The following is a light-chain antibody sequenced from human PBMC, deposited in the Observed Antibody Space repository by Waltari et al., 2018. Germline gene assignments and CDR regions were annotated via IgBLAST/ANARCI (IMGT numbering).Light chain of an antibody. V-gene: IGLV2-14*03. CDR1: SGDVGGYDY. CDR2: DVT. J-gene: IGLJ2*01. CDR3: SSWTTSDTRKVI. Sequence: QSALTQTASVSGSPGQSITISCTGTSGDVGGYDYVSRSQPHPGKAPKLVIYDVTNRPSGISDRFSGSKSGTTASLSISGLQAEDEADYFCSSWTTSDTRKVIFGGGTKLTVL.